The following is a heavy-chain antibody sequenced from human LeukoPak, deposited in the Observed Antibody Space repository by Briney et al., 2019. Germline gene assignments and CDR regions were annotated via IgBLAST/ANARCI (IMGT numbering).Heavy chain of an antibody. J-gene: IGHJ2*01. Sequence: PGGSLRLSCAASGFTFGDYYMSWFRQAPGKGLEWVSYITTSSYTKYADSVKGRFTISRDNAKNSLYLQMNSLRAEDTAVYYCARKSEGIQLWYFALWGRGTLVTVSS. CDR3: ARKSEGIQLWYFAL. CDR1: GFTFGDYY. CDR2: ITTSSYT. V-gene: IGHV3-11*03. D-gene: IGHD1-1*01.